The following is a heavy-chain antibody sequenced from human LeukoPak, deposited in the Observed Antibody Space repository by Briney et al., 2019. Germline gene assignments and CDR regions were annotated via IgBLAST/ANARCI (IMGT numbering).Heavy chain of an antibody. J-gene: IGHJ5*02. V-gene: IGHV1-2*02. D-gene: IGHD3-3*01. CDR2: INTKSGRT. CDR3: ARADFIDAGPYLIGP. Sequence: ASVKVSCKTSGYSFTDYYIHWVRQAPGQGLEWMGWINTKSGRTSSARKFQGRVTMTRDPTITTVYMDMTWLTSDDTAIYFCARADFIDAGPYLIGPWGQGTLVTVSS. CDR1: GYSFTDYY.